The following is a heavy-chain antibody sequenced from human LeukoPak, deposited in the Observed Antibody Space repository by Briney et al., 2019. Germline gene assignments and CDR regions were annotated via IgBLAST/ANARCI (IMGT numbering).Heavy chain of an antibody. CDR1: GGTFISYA. J-gene: IGHJ4*02. V-gene: IGHV1-69*13. D-gene: IGHD6-6*01. Sequence: ASVKVSCKASGGTFISYAISWVRQAPGQGLEWMGGIIPIFGTANYAQKFQGRVTITADESTSTAYMELSSLRSEDTAVYYCARDSPSIAAFSSDWGQGTLVTVSS. CDR3: ARDSPSIAAFSSD. CDR2: IIPIFGTA.